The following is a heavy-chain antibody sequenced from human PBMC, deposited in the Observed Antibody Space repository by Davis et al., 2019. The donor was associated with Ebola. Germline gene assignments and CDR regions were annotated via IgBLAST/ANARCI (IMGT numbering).Heavy chain of an antibody. Sequence: PGGSLRLSCKGSGYSFTSYWISWVRQMPGKGLEWMGRIDPSDSYTNYSPSFQGHVTISADKSISTAYLQWSSLKASDTAMYCCARRRTEYYDILTGYLYYFDYWGQGTLVTVSS. D-gene: IGHD3-9*01. CDR1: GYSFTSYW. CDR2: IDPSDSYT. V-gene: IGHV5-10-1*01. CDR3: ARRRTEYYDILTGYLYYFDY. J-gene: IGHJ4*02.